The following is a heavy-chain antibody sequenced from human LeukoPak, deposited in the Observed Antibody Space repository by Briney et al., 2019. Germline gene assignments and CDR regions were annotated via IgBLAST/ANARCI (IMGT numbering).Heavy chain of an antibody. J-gene: IGHJ4*02. CDR3: AKDSDPDGGYRPYYLDY. CDR1: GFTFSGDG. Sequence: GGSLRLSCAASGFTFSGDGMHGVRQAPGKGLEWVAVISYDGSNKYYADSVKGRFTISRDNSKNTLYLQMNSLRAEDTAVYYCAKDSDPDGGYRPYYLDYWGQGTLVTVSS. D-gene: IGHD3-22*01. V-gene: IGHV3-30*18. CDR2: ISYDGSNK.